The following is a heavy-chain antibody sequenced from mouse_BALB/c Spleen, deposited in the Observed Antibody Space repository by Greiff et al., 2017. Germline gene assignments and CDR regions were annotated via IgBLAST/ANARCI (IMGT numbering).Heavy chain of an antibody. V-gene: IGHV14-3*02. D-gene: IGHD2-1*01. CDR3: ATIYYLDY. CDR2: IDPANGNT. Sequence: EVKVVESGAELVKPGASVKLSCTASGFNIKDTYMHWVKQRPEQGLEWIGRIDPANGNTKYDPKFQGKATITADTSSNTAYLQLSSLTSEDTAVYYCATIYYLDYWGQGTTLTVSS. CDR1: GFNIKDTY. J-gene: IGHJ2*01.